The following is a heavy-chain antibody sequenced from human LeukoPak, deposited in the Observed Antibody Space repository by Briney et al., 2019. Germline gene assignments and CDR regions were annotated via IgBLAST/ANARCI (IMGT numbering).Heavy chain of an antibody. Sequence: GGSLRLSCAASGFTFSTYWMSWVRQAPGKGLEWVGNIKQDGSEKYYVDSVKGRFTISRDNAKNSLYLQMNSLRAEDTAMYYCARDSAGSDYWGQGTLVTVSS. CDR3: ARDSAGSDY. CDR2: IKQDGSEK. D-gene: IGHD6-13*01. J-gene: IGHJ4*02. CDR1: GFTFSTYW. V-gene: IGHV3-7*01.